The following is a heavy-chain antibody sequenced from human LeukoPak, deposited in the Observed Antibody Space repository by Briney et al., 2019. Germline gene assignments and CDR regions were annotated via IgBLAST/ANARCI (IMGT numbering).Heavy chain of an antibody. Sequence: ASVKVSCKASGYTFTSYGISWVRQAPGQGLEWMGWISAYNGNTNYAQKLQGRVTMTTDTSTSTAYMELRSLRSDDTAVYYCATAYCGGDCYATNFDYWGQGTLVTVSS. J-gene: IGHJ4*02. CDR1: GYTFTSYG. V-gene: IGHV1-18*01. CDR3: ATAYCGGDCYATNFDY. D-gene: IGHD2-21*02. CDR2: ISAYNGNT.